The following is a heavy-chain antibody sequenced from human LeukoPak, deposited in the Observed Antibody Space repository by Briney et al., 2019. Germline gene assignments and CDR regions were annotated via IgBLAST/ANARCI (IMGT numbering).Heavy chain of an antibody. Sequence: SETGSLTCAVYTESFSAYYWSWFRQPPGKGLEWIGEINHSGSTNYNPSLKSRVTMSVDTSKNQVSLKLNSLTGADTAVYYCARLGYCSGRTCYSGFDYWGQGILVTVSS. CDR3: ARLGYCSGRTCYSGFDY. D-gene: IGHD2-15*01. CDR1: TESFSAYY. V-gene: IGHV4-34*01. CDR2: INHSGST. J-gene: IGHJ4*02.